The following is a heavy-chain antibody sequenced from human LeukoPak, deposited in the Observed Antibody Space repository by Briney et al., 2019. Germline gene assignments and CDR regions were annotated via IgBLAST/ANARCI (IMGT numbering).Heavy chain of an antibody. D-gene: IGHD3-10*01. Sequence: ASVKVSYKASGYTFTGYYMHWVRQAPGQGLEWMGWINPNSGGTNYAQKFQGRVTMTRDTSISTAYMELSRLRSDDTAVYYCARDWDNCYGSGRPGNWFDPWGQGTLVTVSS. J-gene: IGHJ5*02. CDR1: GYTFTGYY. CDR3: ARDWDNCYGSGRPGNWFDP. V-gene: IGHV1-2*02. CDR2: INPNSGGT.